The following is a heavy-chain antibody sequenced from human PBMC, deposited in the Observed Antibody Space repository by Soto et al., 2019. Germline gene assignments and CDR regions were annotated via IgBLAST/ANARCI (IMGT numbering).Heavy chain of an antibody. D-gene: IGHD3-22*01. CDR1: GFTFSHCG. Sequence: QVQLVESGGGVVQPGRSLRLSCAASGFTFSHCGMHWVRQAPGKGLEWVAVISYDGSNAYYADSVKGRFTISRDNSNNTRNRQMDSLRDEDTAVYDWAKVDTTIGVVSEALDIWGQGTRVTVSS. J-gene: IGHJ3*02. CDR3: AKVDTTIGVVSEALDI. CDR2: ISYDGSNA. V-gene: IGHV3-30*18.